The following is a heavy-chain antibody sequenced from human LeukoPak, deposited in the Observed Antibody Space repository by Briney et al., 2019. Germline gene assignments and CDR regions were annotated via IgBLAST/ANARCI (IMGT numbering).Heavy chain of an antibody. D-gene: IGHD5-24*01. V-gene: IGHV3-74*01. CDR2: IYTVGTTE. CDR1: GFTFSSYW. J-gene: IGHJ4*02. CDR3: VRDNAYKFDY. Sequence: GGSLRLSCAVSGFTFSSYWMNWVRQVPGKGLVWVSHIYTVGTTETYADSVKGRFTISRDNANNTLYLQMNSLRVEDTAVYYCVRDNAYKFDYWGQGTLVTV.